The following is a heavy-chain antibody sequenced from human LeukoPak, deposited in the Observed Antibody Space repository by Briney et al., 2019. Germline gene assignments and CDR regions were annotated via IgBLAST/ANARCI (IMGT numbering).Heavy chain of an antibody. CDR2: IYYSGST. CDR3: ARSTSYRNFDY. Sequence: SETMSLTCSVSGVSISSYYWSWIRQPPGKGLECIGYIYYSGSTNYNPSLKSRVTISVDTSKNQFSLKLSSVTAADTAVYYCARSTSYRNFDYWGQGTLVTVSS. J-gene: IGHJ4*02. CDR1: GVSISSYY. V-gene: IGHV4-59*01. D-gene: IGHD1-26*01.